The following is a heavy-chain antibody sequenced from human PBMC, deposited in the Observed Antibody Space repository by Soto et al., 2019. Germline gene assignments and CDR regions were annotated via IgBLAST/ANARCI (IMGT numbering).Heavy chain of an antibody. J-gene: IGHJ6*02. V-gene: IGHV3-23*01. CDR1: GFTFSTSA. Sequence: EVQLLESGGGLVQSGGSLRLSCAASGFTFSTSAMSWVRQVPGKGLEWVSLISGSGRSTDYADSVKGRFIISRDNSKNTVSLQMNSLRAGDSAVYYCARDPPSEKLQPDFGMDVWGQGTTVTVAS. CDR3: ARDPPSEKLQPDFGMDV. CDR2: ISGSGRST. D-gene: IGHD2-15*01.